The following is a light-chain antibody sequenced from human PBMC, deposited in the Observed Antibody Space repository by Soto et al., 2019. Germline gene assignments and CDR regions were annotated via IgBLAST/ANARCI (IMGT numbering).Light chain of an antibody. CDR2: DVS. V-gene: IGLV2-11*01. CDR1: SSDVGGYNY. J-gene: IGLJ1*01. CDR3: CSYAGSFYI. Sequence: QSVLTQPRSVSGSPGQSVTISCTGTSSDVGGYNYVSWYQQHPGKAPKLMIFDVSKRPSGVPDRFSGSKSGNTASLTISGLQAEDEAYYSCCSYAGSFYIFGSRTKVTVL.